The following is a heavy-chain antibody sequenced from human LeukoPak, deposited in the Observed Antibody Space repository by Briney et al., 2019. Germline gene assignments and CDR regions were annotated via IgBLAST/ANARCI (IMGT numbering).Heavy chain of an antibody. CDR2: IYSSGTS. V-gene: IGHV4-4*07. J-gene: IGHJ4*02. Sequence: SETLSLTCAVSGGSISNFFWSWVRQPAGKGLECIGRIYSSGTSYYNPSLKSRVTISVDTSKNQFSLRLSSVTAADTAVYYCARHRAYSSSSPFDYWGQGTLVTVSS. D-gene: IGHD6-6*01. CDR3: ARHRAYSSSSPFDY. CDR1: GGSISNFF.